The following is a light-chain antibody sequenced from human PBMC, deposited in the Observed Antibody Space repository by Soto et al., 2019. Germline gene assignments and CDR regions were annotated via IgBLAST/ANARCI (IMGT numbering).Light chain of an antibody. CDR1: SSDVGGYNY. CDR3: SSYAGSPYDV. J-gene: IGLJ1*01. CDR2: EVS. Sequence: QSALTQPPSASGSPGQSVTISCTGTSSDVGGYNYVSWYQQHPGKAPKLMIYEVSKRPSGVPDRFSGSKSGNTASLTVSGLQADDEADYYCSSYAGSPYDVFGTGTKVTVL. V-gene: IGLV2-8*01.